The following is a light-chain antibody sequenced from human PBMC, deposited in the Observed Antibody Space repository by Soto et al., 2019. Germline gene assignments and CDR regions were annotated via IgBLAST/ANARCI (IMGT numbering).Light chain of an antibody. CDR1: QSVSSSY. CDR2: GAS. J-gene: IGKJ2*01. Sequence: EIVLTQSPGTLSLSPGERATLSCRASQSVSSSYLAWYQQKPGQAPRLLIYGASSSATGIPDRFSGSGSGTDFTLTISRLEPEDFAVYYCQHYGSSPGTFGQGTKLEIK. CDR3: QHYGSSPGT. V-gene: IGKV3-20*01.